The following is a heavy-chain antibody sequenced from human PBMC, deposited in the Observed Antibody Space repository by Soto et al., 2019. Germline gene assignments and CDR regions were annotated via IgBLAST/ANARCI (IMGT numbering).Heavy chain of an antibody. D-gene: IGHD3-22*01. CDR2: IYYSGST. Sequence: QLQLQESGPGLVKPSETLSLTCTVSGGSISSSSYYWGWIRQPPGKGLEWIGSIYYSGSTYYNPSLKSRVTISVDTSKNQLSLKLSSGTAADTAVYYCARQEAQDYYDSSGQSVDFDYWGQGTLVTVSS. CDR3: ARQEAQDYYDSSGQSVDFDY. CDR1: GGSISSSSYY. J-gene: IGHJ4*02. V-gene: IGHV4-39*01.